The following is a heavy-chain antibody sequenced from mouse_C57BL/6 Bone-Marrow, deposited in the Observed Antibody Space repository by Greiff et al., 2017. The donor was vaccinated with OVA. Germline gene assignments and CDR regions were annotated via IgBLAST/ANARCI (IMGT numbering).Heavy chain of an antibody. V-gene: IGHV1-42*01. CDR1: GYSFTGYY. J-gene: IGHJ3*01. Sequence: VQLQQSGPELVKPGASVKISCKASGYSFTGYYMNWVKQSPEKSLEWIGEINPSTGGTTYNQKFKAKATLTVDKSSSTAYMQLKSLTSEDSAVYYCAEGSWFAGWGQGSLVTVAA. CDR3: AEGSWFAG. CDR2: INPSTGGT.